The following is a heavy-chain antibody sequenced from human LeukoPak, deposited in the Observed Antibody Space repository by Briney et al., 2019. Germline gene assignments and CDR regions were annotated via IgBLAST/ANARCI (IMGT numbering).Heavy chain of an antibody. V-gene: IGHV1-69*13. Sequence: SVKVSCKASGGTFSSYAISWVRQAPGQGLEWMGGIIPIFGTANYAQKFQGRVTITADESTSTAYMELSRLRSDDTAVYYCARDGVATIDYYYYMDVWGKGTTVTISS. CDR3: ARDGVATIDYYYYMDV. CDR2: IIPIFGTA. D-gene: IGHD5-12*01. J-gene: IGHJ6*03. CDR1: GGTFSSYA.